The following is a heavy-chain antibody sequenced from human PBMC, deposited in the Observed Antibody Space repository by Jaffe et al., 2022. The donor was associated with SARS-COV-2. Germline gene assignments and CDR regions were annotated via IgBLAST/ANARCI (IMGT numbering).Heavy chain of an antibody. CDR2: IFSNDEK. CDR3: ARILLQYYYDSSGYYRTYWYFDL. D-gene: IGHD3-22*01. Sequence: QVTLKESGPVLVKPTETLTLTCTVSGFSLSNARMGVSWIRQPPGKALEWLAHIFSNDEKSYSTSLKSRLTISKDTSKSQVVLTMTNMDPVDTATYYCARILLQYYYDSSGYYRTYWYFDLWGRGTLVTVSS. V-gene: IGHV2-26*01. CDR1: GFSLSNARMG. J-gene: IGHJ2*01.